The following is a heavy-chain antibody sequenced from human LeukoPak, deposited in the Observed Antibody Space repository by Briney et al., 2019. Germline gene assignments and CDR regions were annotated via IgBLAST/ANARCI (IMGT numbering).Heavy chain of an antibody. Sequence: PSETLSLTCTVSGGAISSNGYFWGWIRQPPGKRLELIGAIYYSGSTYYNPSLKSRVTISVDTSKNQFSMKLSSMTAADTAVYYCARQGYGGNRLDYWGQGSVVNV. CDR1: GGAISSNGYF. J-gene: IGHJ4*02. CDR3: ARQGYGGNRLDY. CDR2: IYYSGST. V-gene: IGHV4-39*01. D-gene: IGHD4-23*01.